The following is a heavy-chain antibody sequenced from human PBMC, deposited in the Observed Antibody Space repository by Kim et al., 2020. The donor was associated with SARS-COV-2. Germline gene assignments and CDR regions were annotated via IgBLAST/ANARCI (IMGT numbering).Heavy chain of an antibody. CDR3: ASGYYDSSGQYYFDY. J-gene: IGHJ4*02. D-gene: IGHD3-22*01. Sequence: DSVKGRFTISRDNAKNSLYLQMNSLRAEDTAVYYCASGYYDSSGQYYFDYWGQGTLVTVSS. V-gene: IGHV3-7*01.